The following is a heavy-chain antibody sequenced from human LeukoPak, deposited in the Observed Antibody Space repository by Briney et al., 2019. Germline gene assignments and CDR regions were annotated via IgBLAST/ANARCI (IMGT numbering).Heavy chain of an antibody. CDR2: IIPILGIA. D-gene: IGHD4-17*01. CDR3: ARDHGDRYYDYYYMDV. CDR1: GGTFSSYT. Sequence: SVKVSCKASGGTFSSYTISLVRQAPGPGLEWMGRIIPILGIANYAQKFQGRVTITADKSTSTAYMELSSLRSEDTAVYYCARDHGDRYYDYYYMDVWGKGTTVTVSS. V-gene: IGHV1-69*04. J-gene: IGHJ6*03.